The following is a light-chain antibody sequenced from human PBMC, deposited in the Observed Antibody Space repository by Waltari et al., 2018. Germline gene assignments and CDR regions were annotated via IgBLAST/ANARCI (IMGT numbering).Light chain of an antibody. J-gene: IGKJ1*01. Sequence: EIVLTQSPGTLSLSPGDRAILSCRARQSVSKYLAWYKQKPGQAPRLLIYGASSRATGIPDRFSGSGSGTDFSLTISRLEPEDFAVYYCQQYVSLPATFGQGTKVEIE. CDR3: QQYVSLPAT. CDR2: GAS. CDR1: QSVSKY. V-gene: IGKV3-20*01.